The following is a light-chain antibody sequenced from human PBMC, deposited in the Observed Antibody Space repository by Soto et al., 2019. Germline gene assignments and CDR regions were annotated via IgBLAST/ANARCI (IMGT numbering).Light chain of an antibody. CDR2: DVN. V-gene: IGLV2-14*01. CDR3: CSYTGSSTYV. Sequence: ALTQPASVSGSPGQSITISCTGTSSDVGGYNYVSWYQQHPDRAPKLLIYDVNNRPSGVSNRFSGSKSGNTASLTISGLQAEDEADYYCCSYTGSSTYVFGTGTKVTVL. CDR1: SSDVGGYNY. J-gene: IGLJ1*01.